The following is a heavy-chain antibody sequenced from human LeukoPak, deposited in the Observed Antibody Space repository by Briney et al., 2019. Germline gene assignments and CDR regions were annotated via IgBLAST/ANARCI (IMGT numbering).Heavy chain of an antibody. J-gene: IGHJ6*03. Sequence: GASVKVSCKASGYTFTSYGISWVRQAPGQGLEWMGWISAYSGNTNYAQKFQGRVTITADESTSTAYMELSSLRSEDTAVYYCARNPGLVTTDHYYYYMDVWGKGTTVTVSS. D-gene: IGHD3/OR15-3a*01. V-gene: IGHV1-18*01. CDR1: GYTFTSYG. CDR3: ARNPGLVTTDHYYYYMDV. CDR2: ISAYSGNT.